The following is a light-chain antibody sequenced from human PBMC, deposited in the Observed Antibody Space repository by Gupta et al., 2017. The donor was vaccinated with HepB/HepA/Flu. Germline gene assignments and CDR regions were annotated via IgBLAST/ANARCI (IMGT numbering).Light chain of an antibody. CDR2: GAS. CDR3: QQYGSSPFT. CDR1: QSVSSSY. J-gene: IGKJ4*01. V-gene: IGKV3-20*01. Sequence: EIVLTQSPGTLSLSPGERATLSCRASQSVSSSYLAWYQQKPGQAPRLLLYGASSRATGIPDRFSGSGYGTDFTLTISRLEPEDFAVYYCQQYGSSPFTFGGGTKVEIK.